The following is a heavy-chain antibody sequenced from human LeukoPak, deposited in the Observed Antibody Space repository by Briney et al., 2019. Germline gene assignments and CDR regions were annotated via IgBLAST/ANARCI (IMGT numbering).Heavy chain of an antibody. CDR1: GFTFDDYA. V-gene: IGHV3-9*01. Sequence: GGSLRLSCAASGFTFDDYAMHWVRQAPGKGLEWVSGISGNSGSIGYADSVKGRFTISRDNAKNSLYLQMNSLRAEDTALYYCAKGDCSSTSCYTALYAFDIWGQGTMVTVSS. CDR2: ISGNSGSI. CDR3: AKGDCSSTSCYTALYAFDI. J-gene: IGHJ3*02. D-gene: IGHD2-2*02.